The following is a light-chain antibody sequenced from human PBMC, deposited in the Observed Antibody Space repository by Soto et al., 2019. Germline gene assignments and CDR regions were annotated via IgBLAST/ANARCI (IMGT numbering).Light chain of an antibody. Sequence: DISRSPTTYSLSGSLSAMAPLNCKSIHSVFYSSNRKNFLAWYQHKPGQPPRLLIYWASTRESGVPDRFSGSGSGTDFTLTISSLQAEDVAVYYCQQYYTAPLTFGGGTKVDNK. CDR1: HSVFYSSNRKNF. CDR2: WAS. J-gene: IGKJ4*01. V-gene: IGKV4-1*01. CDR3: QQYYTAPLT.